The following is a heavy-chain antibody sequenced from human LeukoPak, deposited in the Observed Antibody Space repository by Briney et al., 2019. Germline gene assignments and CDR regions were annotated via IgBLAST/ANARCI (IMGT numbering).Heavy chain of an antibody. D-gene: IGHD1-7*01. Sequence: PSETLSLTCTVSGGSISNYYWSWIRQPPGKGLEWIGYISYIRSTKYNPPLKSRVTISEDTSKKQFSLKLSSVTAADTAVYYCARVGITGTTSVDYWGQGTLVTVSS. CDR2: ISYIRST. CDR1: GGSISNYY. CDR3: ARVGITGTTSVDY. J-gene: IGHJ4*02. V-gene: IGHV4-59*01.